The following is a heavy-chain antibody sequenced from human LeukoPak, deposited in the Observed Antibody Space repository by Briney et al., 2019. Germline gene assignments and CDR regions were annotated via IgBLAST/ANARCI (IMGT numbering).Heavy chain of an antibody. Sequence: GGSLRLSCAASGFTFSSYWMSWVGQAPGKGLEWVSSISRSCSYIYYADSMKGRFTISRDNANNSLFLQMNSLRAEDTAVYYCARGGVSVGGNFDYWGQGTLVTVSS. J-gene: IGHJ4*02. CDR1: GFTFSSYW. CDR2: ISRSCSYI. V-gene: IGHV3-21*01. D-gene: IGHD4-23*01. CDR3: ARGGVSVGGNFDY.